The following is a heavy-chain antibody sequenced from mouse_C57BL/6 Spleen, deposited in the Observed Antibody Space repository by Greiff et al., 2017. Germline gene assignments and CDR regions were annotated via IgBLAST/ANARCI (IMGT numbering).Heavy chain of an antibody. D-gene: IGHD2-5*01. J-gene: IGHJ2*01. Sequence: VQLQQPGAELVMPGASVKLSCKASGYTFTSYWMHWVKQRPGQGLEWIGEIDPSDSYTNYNQKFKGKSTLTVDNSSSTAYMQLSSLTSEDSAVYYCARSRSYSNPFDYWGQGTTLTVSS. CDR3: ARSRSYSNPFDY. CDR1: GYTFTSYW. V-gene: IGHV1-69*01. CDR2: IDPSDSYT.